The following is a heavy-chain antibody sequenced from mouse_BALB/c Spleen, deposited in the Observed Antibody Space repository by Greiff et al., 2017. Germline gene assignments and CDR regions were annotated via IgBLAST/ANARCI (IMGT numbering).Heavy chain of an antibody. J-gene: IGHJ4*01. D-gene: IGHD1-1*01. V-gene: IGHV1-5*01. CDR1: GYSFTSYW. CDR2: IYPGNSDT. CDR3: TRDSENYGSSYYAMDY. Sequence: VQLQQSGTVLARPGASVKMSCKASGYSFTSYWMHWVKQRPGQGLEWIGAIYPGNSDTSYNQKFKGKAKLTAVTSASTAYMELSSLTNEDSAVYYCTRDSENYGSSYYAMDYWGQGTSVTVSS.